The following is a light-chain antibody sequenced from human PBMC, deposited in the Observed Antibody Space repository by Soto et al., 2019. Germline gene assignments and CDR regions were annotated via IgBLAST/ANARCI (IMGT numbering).Light chain of an antibody. V-gene: IGLV2-11*01. CDR1: SSDVGGYNY. J-gene: IGLJ1*01. CDR3: CSYAGSPLCV. CDR2: DVS. Sequence: QSALTQPRSVSGSPGQSVTISCTGTSSDVGGYNYVSWYQQHPGKAPKLMIYDVSKRPSGVPDRFSGSKSGNTASLTISGLQAEDEADYYCCSYAGSPLCVFGTGTKLTVL.